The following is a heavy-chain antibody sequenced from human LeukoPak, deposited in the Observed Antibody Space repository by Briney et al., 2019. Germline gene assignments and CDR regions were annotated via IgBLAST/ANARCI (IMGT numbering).Heavy chain of an antibody. J-gene: IGHJ6*03. V-gene: IGHV3-53*01. Sequence: GGSLRLSCAASGFTVSSNYMSWVRQAPGEGLEWVSVIYSGGSTYYADSVKGRLTISRDNSKNTLYLQKNSLRAEDTAVYYCARVTSSSSWYSDYYMDVWGKGTTVTISS. CDR3: ARVTSSSSWYSDYYMDV. CDR1: GFTVSSNY. D-gene: IGHD6-13*01. CDR2: IYSGGST.